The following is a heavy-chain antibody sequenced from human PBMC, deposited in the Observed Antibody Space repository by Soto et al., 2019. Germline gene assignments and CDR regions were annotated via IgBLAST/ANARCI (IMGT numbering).Heavy chain of an antibody. CDR1: GYTFTSYA. J-gene: IGHJ6*02. CDR3: ARDLRVVAAAHYYYYGMDV. Sequence: ASVKVSCKASGYTFTSYAMRWVRQAPGQRLEWMGWINAGNGNTKYSQKFQGRVTITRDTSASTAYMELSSLRSEDTAVYYCARDLRVVAAAHYYYYGMDVWGQGTTVTVSS. D-gene: IGHD2-15*01. V-gene: IGHV1-3*01. CDR2: INAGNGNT.